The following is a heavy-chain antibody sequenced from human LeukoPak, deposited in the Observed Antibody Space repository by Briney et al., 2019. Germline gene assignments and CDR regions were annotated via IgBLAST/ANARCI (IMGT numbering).Heavy chain of an antibody. D-gene: IGHD3-10*01. J-gene: IGHJ4*02. CDR3: ARLTEKWFGELYVDY. Sequence: GGTLRLSCAASGFTFSSHGMSWVRQAPGKGLEWVSSISGSGGRTYYADSVKGRFTISRDNSKNTLNLQMNSLRAEDTAVYYCARLTEKWFGELYVDYWGQGTLVTVSS. CDR2: ISGSGGRT. CDR1: GFTFSSHG. V-gene: IGHV3-23*01.